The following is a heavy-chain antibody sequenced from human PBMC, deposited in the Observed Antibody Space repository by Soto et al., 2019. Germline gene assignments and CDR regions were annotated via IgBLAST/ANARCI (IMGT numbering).Heavy chain of an antibody. J-gene: IGHJ5*02. D-gene: IGHD2-2*02. V-gene: IGHV4-30-2*01. Sequence: QLQLQESGSGLVKPSQTLSLTCAVSGGSISSGGYSWSWIRQPPGKGLEWIGYIYHSGSTYYNPSLKSRVTISVDRSKNQFSLKLSSVTAADTAVYYCARAQGYCSSTSCYTVWFDPWGQGTLVTVSS. CDR1: GGSISSGGYS. CDR3: ARAQGYCSSTSCYTVWFDP. CDR2: IYHSGST.